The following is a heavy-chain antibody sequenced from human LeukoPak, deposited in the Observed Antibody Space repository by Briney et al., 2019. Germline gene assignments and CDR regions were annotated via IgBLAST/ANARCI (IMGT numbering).Heavy chain of an antibody. J-gene: IGHJ4*02. CDR3: TRSLVDDYGGNSPYYFDT. Sequence: GGSLRLSCATAGFTFSGSAMHWVRQASGKGLEWVGRIRSKTNNFATTYAASVKGRFTISRDDSENTAYLQMNSLQTEDTAVYYCTRSLVDDYGGNSPYYFDTWGQGTLVTVSS. CDR1: GFTFSGSA. CDR2: IRSKTNNFAT. V-gene: IGHV3-73*01. D-gene: IGHD4-23*01.